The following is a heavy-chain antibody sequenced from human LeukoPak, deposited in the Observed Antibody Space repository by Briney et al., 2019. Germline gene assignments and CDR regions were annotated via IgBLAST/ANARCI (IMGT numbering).Heavy chain of an antibody. CDR2: IAFDGNKK. CDR1: GFTFSRYA. D-gene: IGHD5-12*01. Sequence: PGGSLRLSCAASGFTFSRYAMHWLRQAPGKWLEWVAVIAFDGNKKYYADSVKGRFTISRDNSRNTLFLQMNSLRAGDTAVYFCARDDSDVDMAAAIYREGDYFDSWGQGTLVTVSS. V-gene: IGHV3-30*04. J-gene: IGHJ4*02. CDR3: ARDDSDVDMAAAIYREGDYFDS.